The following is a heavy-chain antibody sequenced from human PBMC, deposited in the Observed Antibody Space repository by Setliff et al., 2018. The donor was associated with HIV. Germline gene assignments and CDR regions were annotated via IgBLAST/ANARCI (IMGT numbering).Heavy chain of an antibody. CDR3: ARDKKEVVVSDYYYYYYMDV. CDR2: INPSGGST. D-gene: IGHD2-15*01. Sequence: GASVKVSCKASGYTFTSYYMHWVRQAPGQGLEWMGIINPSGGSTSYAQKFQGRVTRTRDTSTSTVYMELSSLRSEDTAVYYCARDKKEVVVSDYYYYYYMDVWGKGTTVTVSS. J-gene: IGHJ6*03. CDR1: GYTFTSYY. V-gene: IGHV1-46*01.